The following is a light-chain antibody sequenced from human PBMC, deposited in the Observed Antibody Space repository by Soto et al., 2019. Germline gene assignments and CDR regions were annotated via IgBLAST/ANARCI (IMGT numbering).Light chain of an antibody. CDR2: DAS. Sequence: EIVLTQSPGTLSLSPGEGATLSCSASQIVSSNYFNWYQQKPGQAPMLLIYDASSSATGIPDRFSRSGSGTHFTLTISRLEPKDFPVYYCQQYESSPPMYTFGQRPKLEIK. V-gene: IGKV3-20*01. CDR1: QIVSSNY. J-gene: IGKJ2*01. CDR3: QQYESSPPMYT.